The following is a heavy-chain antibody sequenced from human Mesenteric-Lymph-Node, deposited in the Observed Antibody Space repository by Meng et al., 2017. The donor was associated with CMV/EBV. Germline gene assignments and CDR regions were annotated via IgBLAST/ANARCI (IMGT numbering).Heavy chain of an antibody. V-gene: IGHV4-39*07. CDR1: GGSISSSSYY. D-gene: IGHD3-10*01. CDR3: ARDIKGLDYYYYGMDV. J-gene: IGHJ6*02. Sequence: SETLSLTCTVSGGSISSSSYYWGWIRQPPGKGLEWIGSIYYSGSTYYNPSLKSRVTISVDTSKNQFSLKLSSVTAADTAVYYCARDIKGLDYYYYGMDVWGQGTTVTVSS. CDR2: IYYSGST.